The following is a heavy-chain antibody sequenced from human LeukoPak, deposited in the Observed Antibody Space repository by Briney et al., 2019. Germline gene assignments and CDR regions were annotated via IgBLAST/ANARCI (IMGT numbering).Heavy chain of an antibody. V-gene: IGHV3-23*01. CDR1: GFTFSSYA. D-gene: IGHD3-22*01. J-gene: IGHJ4*02. Sequence: SGGSLRLSCAASGFTFSSYAMSWVRQAPGKGLEWVSTISDSGDTTYYADSVKGRFIISRDNSKNTLYLQMNSLRAEDMAVYYCAKASIRDIVVITTPFDYWGQGTLVTVSS. CDR2: ISDSGDTT. CDR3: AKASIRDIVVITTPFDY.